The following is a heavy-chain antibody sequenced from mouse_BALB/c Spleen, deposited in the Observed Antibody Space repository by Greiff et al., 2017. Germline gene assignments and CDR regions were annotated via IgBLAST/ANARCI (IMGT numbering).Heavy chain of an antibody. CDR3: ARLVYGYDNAY. CDR1: GYTLTSYW. V-gene: IGHV1-7*01. J-gene: IGHJ3*01. CDR2: INPSTGYT. Sequence: VQLHQSGAELAKPGASVKMSCKASGYTLTSYWMHWVKQRPGQGLEWIGYINPSTGYTEYNQKFKDKATLTADKSSSTAYMQLSSLTSEDSAVYYCARLVYGYDNAYWGQGTLVTVSA. D-gene: IGHD2-2*01.